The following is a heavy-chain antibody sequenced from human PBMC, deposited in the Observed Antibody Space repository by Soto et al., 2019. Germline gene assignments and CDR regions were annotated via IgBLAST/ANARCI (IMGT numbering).Heavy chain of an antibody. V-gene: IGHV5-51*01. Sequence: PGESLKISCKGSGYSFTSYWIGWVRQMPGKGLEWMGIIYPGDSDTRYSPSFQGQVTISADKSITTAYLQWSSLKASDTAMYYCARLLVPPAQVGLSYYSYGMDVWAQGTTVTVS. J-gene: IGHJ6*02. D-gene: IGHD2-2*01. CDR2: IYPGDSDT. CDR1: GYSFTSYW. CDR3: ARLLVPPAQVGLSYYSYGMDV.